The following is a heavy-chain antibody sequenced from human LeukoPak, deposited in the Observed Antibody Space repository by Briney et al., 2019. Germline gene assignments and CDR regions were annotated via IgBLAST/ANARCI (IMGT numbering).Heavy chain of an antibody. V-gene: IGHV3-23*01. CDR3: AKGGNWNDPTPFFDY. D-gene: IGHD1-1*01. J-gene: IGHJ4*02. CDR1: GFTFSSYS. CDR2: ISGSGGST. Sequence: GGSLRLSCAASGFTFSSYSMNWVRQAPGKGLEWVSAISGSGGSTYYADSVKGRFTISRDNSKNTLYLQMNSLRAEDTAVYYCAKGGNWNDPTPFFDYWGQGTLVTVSS.